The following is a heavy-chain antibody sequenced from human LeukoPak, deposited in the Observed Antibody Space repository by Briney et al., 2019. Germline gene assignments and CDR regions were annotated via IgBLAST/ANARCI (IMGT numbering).Heavy chain of an antibody. J-gene: IGHJ4*02. CDR3: ARRRGLSRGLYYFDY. V-gene: IGHV4-34*01. Sequence: PSETLSLTCAFYGGSFSNYYWSWIRQPPGKGLEWIGEIYHSGSTNYNPSLKSRLTMSMDTSERQFSLRLSSVTAADTAVYYCARRRGLSRGLYYFDYWGQGTLVTVSS. CDR2: IYHSGST. D-gene: IGHD3-10*01. CDR1: GGSFSNYY.